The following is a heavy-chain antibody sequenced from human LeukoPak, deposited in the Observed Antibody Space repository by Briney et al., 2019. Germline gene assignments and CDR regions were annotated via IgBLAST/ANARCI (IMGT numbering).Heavy chain of an antibody. V-gene: IGHV1-69*06. J-gene: IGHJ6*04. CDR2: IIPIFGTA. D-gene: IGHD3-10*01. Sequence: ASVTVSCKASGGTFSSYAISWVRQAPGQGLEWMGGIIPIFGTANYAQKFQGRVTITADKSTSTAYMELSSLRSEDTAVYYCARAPRVRGVIHYYYGMDVWGKGTTVTVSS. CDR1: GGTFSSYA. CDR3: ARAPRVRGVIHYYYGMDV.